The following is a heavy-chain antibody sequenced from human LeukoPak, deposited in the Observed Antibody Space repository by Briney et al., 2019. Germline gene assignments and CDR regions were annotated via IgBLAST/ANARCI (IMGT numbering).Heavy chain of an antibody. CDR1: GGSFSGYY. D-gene: IGHD3-3*01. Sequence: AETLSLTCAVYGGSFSGYYWSWIRQPPGKGLEWIGEINHRKSTNYNPSLKSRVTISVDTSKNQFSLKLSSVTAADTAVYYCARVAKKGVLRFLEWLSNYMDVWGKGTTVSVAS. J-gene: IGHJ6*03. CDR3: ARVAKKGVLRFLEWLSNYMDV. CDR2: INHRKST. V-gene: IGHV4-34*01.